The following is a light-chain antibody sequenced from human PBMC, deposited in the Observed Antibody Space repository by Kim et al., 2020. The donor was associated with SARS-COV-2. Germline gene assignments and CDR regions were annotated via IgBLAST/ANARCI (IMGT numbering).Light chain of an antibody. CDR2: VDSDGSH. J-gene: IGLJ3*02. CDR1: SGHSTYA. Sequence: QLALTQSPSASASLGASVKLTCTLSSGHSTYAIAWHQQQPEKGPRYLMKVDSDGSHNKGDGIPDRFSGSSSGAERYLTISSLQSEDEADYYCQTWDTGIRVFGGGTKVTV. CDR3: QTWDTGIRV. V-gene: IGLV4-69*01.